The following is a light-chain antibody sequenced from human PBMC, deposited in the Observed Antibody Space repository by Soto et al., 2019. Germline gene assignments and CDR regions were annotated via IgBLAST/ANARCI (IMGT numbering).Light chain of an antibody. CDR3: CSYADNYFYV. CDR2: EGG. J-gene: IGLJ1*01. V-gene: IGLV2-23*01. CDR1: SSDVGNYNL. Sequence: QSVLTQPASVSGSPGQSITISCTGTSSDVGNYNLVSWYQQYPGKAPKLMIYEGGKRPSGVSNRFSGSKSGNTASLTISGLQPDDEADYHCCSYADNYFYVFGSGTKVTVL.